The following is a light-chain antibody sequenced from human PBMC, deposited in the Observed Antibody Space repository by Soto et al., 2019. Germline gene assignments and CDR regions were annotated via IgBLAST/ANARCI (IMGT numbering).Light chain of an antibody. CDR3: QQYGSSPLA. J-gene: IGKJ4*01. CDR1: QSVTSSY. V-gene: IGKV3-20*01. CDR2: GAS. Sequence: EIVLTQSPGTLSLSPGERAMLSCRASQSVTSSYLAWYQQKPGQAPRLLIYGASSRATGVPDRFSGSGSGTDFTLTINRLEPEDFAVYYCQQYGSSPLAFGGGTKVEIK.